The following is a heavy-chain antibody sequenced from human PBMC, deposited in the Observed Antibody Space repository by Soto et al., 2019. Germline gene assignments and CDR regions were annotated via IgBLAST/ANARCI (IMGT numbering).Heavy chain of an antibody. CDR3: ARVQSDYYDSSGYYGGLDAFDI. J-gene: IGHJ3*02. D-gene: IGHD3-22*01. Sequence: SETLSLTCTVSGGSISSGGYYWSWIRQHPGKGLEWIGYIYYSGSTYYNPSLKSRVTISVDTSKNQFSLKLSSLTAPDSAVYYCARVQSDYYDSSGYYGGLDAFDIWGQGTMVTVSS. CDR1: GGSISSGGYY. CDR2: IYYSGST. V-gene: IGHV4-31*03.